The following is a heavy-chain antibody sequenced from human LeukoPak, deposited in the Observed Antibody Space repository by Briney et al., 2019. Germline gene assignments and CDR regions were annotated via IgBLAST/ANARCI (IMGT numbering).Heavy chain of an antibody. Sequence: SGTLSLTCTVSGGSISSSSYYWGWIRQPPGKGLEWIGSIYYSGSTYYNPSLKSRVTISVDTSKNQFSLKLSSVTAADTAVYYCARLGDYYDSSGYSSQWGQGTLVTVSS. J-gene: IGHJ4*02. V-gene: IGHV4-39*01. CDR2: IYYSGST. CDR3: ARLGDYYDSSGYSSQ. CDR1: GGSISSSSYY. D-gene: IGHD3-22*01.